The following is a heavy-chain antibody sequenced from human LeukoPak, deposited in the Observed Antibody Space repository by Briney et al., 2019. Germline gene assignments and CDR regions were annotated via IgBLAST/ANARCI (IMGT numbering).Heavy chain of an antibody. D-gene: IGHD7-27*01. CDR2: ISWDGGST. CDR1: GSTFDDYA. Sequence: GGSLRLSCAASGSTFDDYAMHWVRQAPGKGLEWVSLISWDGGSTYYADSVKGRFTISRDNSKNSLYLQMNSMRAEDTALYYCAKATGENYYYYYMDVWGKGTTVTVSS. V-gene: IGHV3-43D*03. J-gene: IGHJ6*03. CDR3: AKATGENYYYYYMDV.